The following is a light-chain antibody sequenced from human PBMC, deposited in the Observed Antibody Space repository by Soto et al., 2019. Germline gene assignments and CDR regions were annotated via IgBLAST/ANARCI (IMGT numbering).Light chain of an antibody. CDR3: GTWDSTSYV. Sequence: QSVLTQPPSVSAAPGQKVTISCSGSSSNIGNNYVSWYQQLPGTAPKVLIYDNNKRPSGIPDRFSGSKSGTSATLGITGLQTGDEADYYCGTWDSTSYVVGTGTKV. CDR2: DNN. CDR1: SSNIGNNY. J-gene: IGLJ1*01. V-gene: IGLV1-51*01.